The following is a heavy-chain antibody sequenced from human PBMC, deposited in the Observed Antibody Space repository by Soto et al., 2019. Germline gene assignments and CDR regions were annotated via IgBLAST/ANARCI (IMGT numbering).Heavy chain of an antibody. J-gene: IGHJ2*01. CDR1: GYTFSTYA. Sequence: GASVKVSCKASGYTFSTYAMHWVRQAPGQRLEWMGWINAGNGNTKYSQKFQGRVTITRDTSASTAYMELSSLRSEDTAVYYCARAPSWWYFDLWGRGTLVTVSS. CDR3: ARAPSWWYFDL. CDR2: INAGNGNT. V-gene: IGHV1-3*01.